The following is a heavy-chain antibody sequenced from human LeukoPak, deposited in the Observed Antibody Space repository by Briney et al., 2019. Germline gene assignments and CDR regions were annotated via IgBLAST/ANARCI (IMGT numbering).Heavy chain of an antibody. CDR3: ARPTSGYSYGYYSVDY. J-gene: IGHJ4*02. V-gene: IGHV3-30*04. Sequence: PGRSLRLSCAASGFTFSSYAMHWVRQAPGKGLEWVAVISYDGSNKYYADSVKGRFTISRDNSKNTLYLQMNSLRAEDTAVYYCARPTSGYSYGYYSVDYWGQGTLVTVSS. CDR1: GFTFSSYA. D-gene: IGHD5-18*01. CDR2: ISYDGSNK.